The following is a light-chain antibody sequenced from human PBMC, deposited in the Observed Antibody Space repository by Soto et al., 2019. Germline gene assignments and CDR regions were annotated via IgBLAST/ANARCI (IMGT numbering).Light chain of an antibody. CDR1: QSVSSY. CDR2: DAS. J-gene: IGKJ4*01. V-gene: IGKV3-11*01. Sequence: EILLTQSPATLSLSPGERATLSCRASQSVSSYLAWYQQRPGQAPRLLMYDASNRATGIPARFSGSGSGTDFTLTISSLEPEDFALYYCQQRSNWPLTFGGGTKVEI. CDR3: QQRSNWPLT.